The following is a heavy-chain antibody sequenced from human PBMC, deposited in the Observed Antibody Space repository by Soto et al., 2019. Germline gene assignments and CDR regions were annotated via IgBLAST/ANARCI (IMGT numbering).Heavy chain of an antibody. CDR2: MNPNSGNT. Sequence: ASVKVSCKASGYTFTSCDINWVRQATGQGLEWMGWMNPNSGNTGYAQKFQGRATMTRNTSISTAYMELSSLRSEDTAVYYCARGLRDYDFRTDYLKYYYYYYMDVLGKGTTVTVSS. CDR3: ARGLRDYDFRTDYLKYYYYYYMDV. D-gene: IGHD3-3*01. V-gene: IGHV1-8*01. CDR1: GYTFTSCD. J-gene: IGHJ6*03.